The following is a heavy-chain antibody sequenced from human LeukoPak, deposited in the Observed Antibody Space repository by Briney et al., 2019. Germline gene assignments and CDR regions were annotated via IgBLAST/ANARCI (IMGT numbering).Heavy chain of an antibody. CDR3: ANVGSYSRLYYYYYMDV. V-gene: IGHV3-30*02. CDR2: IRYDGSNK. D-gene: IGHD1-26*01. Sequence: PGGSLRLSCAASGFTFSSYGMHWVRQAPGKGLEWVAYIRYDGSNKYYADSVKGRFTISRDNSKNTLYLQMNSLRAEDTAVYYCANVGSYSRLYYYYYMDVWGKGTTVTISS. J-gene: IGHJ6*03. CDR1: GFTFSSYG.